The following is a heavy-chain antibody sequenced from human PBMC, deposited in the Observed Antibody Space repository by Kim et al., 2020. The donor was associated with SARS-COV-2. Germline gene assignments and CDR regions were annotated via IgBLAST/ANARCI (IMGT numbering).Heavy chain of an antibody. Sequence: GGSLRLSCAASGFTFSNYAMSWVRQAPDKGLEWVSAISGNGYSTYYSDSVKGRFTISRDNSKNTLYLQMNSLRAEDTAVYYCAKDRQAYVVVPAAKDYWGQGTLVTVSS. J-gene: IGHJ4*02. CDR3: AKDRQAYVVVPAAKDY. D-gene: IGHD2-2*01. V-gene: IGHV3-23*01. CDR2: ISGNGYST. CDR1: GFTFSNYA.